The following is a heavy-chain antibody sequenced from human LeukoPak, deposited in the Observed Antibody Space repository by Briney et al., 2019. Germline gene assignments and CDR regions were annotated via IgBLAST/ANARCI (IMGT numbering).Heavy chain of an antibody. J-gene: IGHJ6*04. CDR3: ARTAAGLAIGDYYYGMDV. CDR2: INHSGST. D-gene: IGHD6-13*01. V-gene: IGHV4-34*01. Sequence: SKTLSPTCAVYGGSFSGYYWSWIRQPPGKGLEWIGEINHSGSTNYNPSLKSRVTISVDTSKNQFSLKLSSVTAADTAVYYCARTAAGLAIGDYYYGMDVWGKGTTVTVSS. CDR1: GGSFSGYY.